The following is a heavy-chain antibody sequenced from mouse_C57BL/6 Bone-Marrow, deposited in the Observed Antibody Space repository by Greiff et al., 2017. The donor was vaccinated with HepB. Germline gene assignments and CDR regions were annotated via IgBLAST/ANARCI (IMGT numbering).Heavy chain of an antibody. J-gene: IGHJ2*01. CDR3: TGPLYYYGSRNY. CDR1: GFTFSNYW. CDR2: IRLKSDNYAT. D-gene: IGHD1-1*01. V-gene: IGHV6-3*01. Sequence: EVKVEESGGGLVQPGGSMKLSCVASGFTFSNYWMNWVRQSPEKGLEWVAQIRLKSDNYATHYAESVKGRFTISRDDSKSSVYLQMNNLRAEDTGIYYCTGPLYYYGSRNYWGQGTTLTVSS.